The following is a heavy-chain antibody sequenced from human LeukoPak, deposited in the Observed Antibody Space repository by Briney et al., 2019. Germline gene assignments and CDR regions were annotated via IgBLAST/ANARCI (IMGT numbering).Heavy chain of an antibody. D-gene: IGHD1-1*01. CDR1: GFTVSSNY. CDR3: AKRMSPGGGALDY. V-gene: IGHV3-53*01. J-gene: IGHJ4*02. CDR2: IYSGGTT. Sequence: SGGSLRLSCAASGFTVSSNYMSWVRQAPGKGLEWVSVIYSGGTTYYADSVKGRFTISRDNSKNTLYLQMNSLRVDDTAVYYCAKRMSPGGGALDYWGQGTLVTVSS.